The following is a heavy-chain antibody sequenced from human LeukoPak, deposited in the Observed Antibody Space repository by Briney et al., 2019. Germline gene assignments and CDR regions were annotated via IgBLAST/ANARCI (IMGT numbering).Heavy chain of an antibody. CDR1: GGSISSSSYY. J-gene: IGHJ6*04. V-gene: IGHV4-39*01. CDR2: IYYSGST. Sequence: SETPSLTCTVSGGSISSSSYYWGWIRQPPGKGLEWIGSIYYSGSTYYNPSLKSRVTISVDTSKNQFSLKLSSVTAADTAVYYCARHATTLRFLGSMDVWGKGTTVTVSS. CDR3: ARHATTLRFLGSMDV. D-gene: IGHD3-3*01.